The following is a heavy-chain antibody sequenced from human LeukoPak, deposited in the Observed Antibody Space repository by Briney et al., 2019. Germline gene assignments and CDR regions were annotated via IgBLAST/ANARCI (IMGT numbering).Heavy chain of an antibody. J-gene: IGHJ6*03. CDR3: AKDGVATSEGRMGYYYYYMDV. Sequence: GGSLRLSCAASGFTFSSYWMSWVRQAPGKVLEWVAVISYDRSNKYYADSVKGRFTISRDNSKNTLYLQMNSLRAEDTAVYYCAKDGVATSEGRMGYYYYYMDVWGKGTTVTVSS. CDR2: ISYDRSNK. CDR1: GFTFSSYW. V-gene: IGHV3-30*18. D-gene: IGHD5-12*01.